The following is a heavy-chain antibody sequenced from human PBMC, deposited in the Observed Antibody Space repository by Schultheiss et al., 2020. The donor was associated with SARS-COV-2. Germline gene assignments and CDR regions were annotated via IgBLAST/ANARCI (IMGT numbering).Heavy chain of an antibody. CDR3: ARPHSGYYYDSSGLNWFDP. V-gene: IGHV4-30-4*08. J-gene: IGHJ5*02. Sequence: SETLSLTCTVSGGSVGSGDYYWSWIRQPPGKGLEYIGYIYSSGSTYYNPSLTSRGSLSLDTSKNQFSLKVTSVTAADTAVYYCARPHSGYYYDSSGLNWFDPWGQGTLVTVSS. CDR1: GGSVGSGDYY. D-gene: IGHD3-22*01. CDR2: IYSSGST.